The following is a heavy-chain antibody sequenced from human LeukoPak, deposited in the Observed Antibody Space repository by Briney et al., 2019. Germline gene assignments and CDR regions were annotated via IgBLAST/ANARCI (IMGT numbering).Heavy chain of an antibody. CDR1: SFTFSSYG. V-gene: IGHV3-64D*08. CDR3: VRDGLKGSYYGSGSVYVRFFLYYSTDV. Sequence: GVSLRLSCSASSFTFSSYGMHWVPHAPGKGLESVSAVSSDGTSTLYADSVRGRFTIHRHTYENTLYLQMNSLRAEDTGVYYCVRDGLKGSYYGSGSVYVRFFLYYSTDVGGQGTSVTV. D-gene: IGHD3-10*01. J-gene: IGHJ6*01. CDR2: VSSDGTST.